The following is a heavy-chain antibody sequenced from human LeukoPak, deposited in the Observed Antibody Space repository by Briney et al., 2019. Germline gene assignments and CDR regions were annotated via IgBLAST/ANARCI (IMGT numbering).Heavy chain of an antibody. J-gene: IGHJ4*02. D-gene: IGHD3-22*01. CDR1: GFTFSSYA. CDR2: ISGSGGST. CDR3: ATGGLHYDSSGYYY. Sequence: GGSLRLSCAASGFTFSSYAMSWVRQAPGKGLEWVSAISGSGGSTYYADSVKGRFTISRDNSKNTLYLQMNSLRAEDTAVYYCATGGLHYDSSGYYYWGQGTLVTVSS. V-gene: IGHV3-23*01.